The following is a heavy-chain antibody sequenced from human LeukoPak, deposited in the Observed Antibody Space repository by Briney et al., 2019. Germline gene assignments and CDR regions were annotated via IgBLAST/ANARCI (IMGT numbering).Heavy chain of an antibody. CDR3: AKDGIPMATISYFDY. J-gene: IGHJ4*02. Sequence: GGSLRLSCAASGFTFSSYAMSWVRQAPGKGLEWVSAISGSGGSTYYADSVKGRFTISRDNSKNTLYLQMSSLRAEDTAVYYCAKDGIPMATISYFDYWGQGTLVTVSS. V-gene: IGHV3-23*01. CDR2: ISGSGGST. D-gene: IGHD5-24*01. CDR1: GFTFSSYA.